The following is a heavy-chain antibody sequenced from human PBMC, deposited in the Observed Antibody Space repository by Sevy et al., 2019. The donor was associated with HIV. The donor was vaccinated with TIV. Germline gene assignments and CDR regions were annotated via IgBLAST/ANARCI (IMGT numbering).Heavy chain of an antibody. CDR2: ISGSGDST. V-gene: IGHV3-23*01. J-gene: IGHJ6*02. CDR3: ANVVVPADFDPCYYYAYGMDF. D-gene: IGHD2-2*01. CDR1: GFTFSNYA. Sequence: GGSLRLSCAASGFTFSNYAINWVRQAPGKGLEWVSRISGSGDSTFYADSVKGRFTISRDNSKNTVQLQMNCLRVEDMAVYYCANVVVPADFDPCYYYAYGMDFWGQGTPVTVSS.